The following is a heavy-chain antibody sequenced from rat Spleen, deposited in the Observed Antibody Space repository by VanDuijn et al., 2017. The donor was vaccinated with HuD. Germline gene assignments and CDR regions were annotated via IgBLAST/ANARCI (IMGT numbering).Heavy chain of an antibody. CDR2: IWGDGST. J-gene: IGHJ2*01. CDR3: TRSTITTVGGDYFDY. V-gene: IGHV2-1*01. CDR1: GFSLTSYN. Sequence: QVQLKESGPGLVQPSQTLSLTCTVSGFSLTSYNVHWVRQPPGKGLEWMGGIWGDGSTDYNSALKSRLSISRDTSKSQVFLKMNSLQTDDTAIYFRTRSTITTVGGDYFDYWGQGVMVTVSS. D-gene: IGHD1-1*01.